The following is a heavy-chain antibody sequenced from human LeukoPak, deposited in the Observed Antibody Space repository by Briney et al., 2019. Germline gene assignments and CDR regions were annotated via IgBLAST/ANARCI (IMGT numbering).Heavy chain of an antibody. V-gene: IGHV3-23*01. D-gene: IGHD1-26*01. CDR2: ISGSGSGT. J-gene: IGHJ4*02. CDR3: AKPSLIVGATVGFDY. CDR1: GFTFSSYA. Sequence: GGSLRLSCAASGFTFSSYAMSWVRQAPGKGLEWVSAISGSGSGTYYADSVKGRFTISRDNSKNTLYLQMNSLRAEDTAVYYCAKPSLIVGATVGFDYWGQGTLVTVSS.